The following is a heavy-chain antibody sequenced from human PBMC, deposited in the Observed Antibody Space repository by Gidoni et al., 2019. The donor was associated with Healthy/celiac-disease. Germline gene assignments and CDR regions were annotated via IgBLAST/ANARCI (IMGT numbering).Heavy chain of an antibody. CDR2: TYYRSKWYN. Sequence: QVQLQQSGPGLVKPSQPLSLTCAISGASVSSNSAAWNWIRQSPARGLEWLGRTYYRSKWYNDYAVSVKSRITINPDTSKNQFSLQLNSVTPEDTAVYYCARDRGYCSGGSCYFGGLDYWGQGTLVTVSS. V-gene: IGHV6-1*01. CDR1: GASVSSNSAA. J-gene: IGHJ4*02. D-gene: IGHD2-15*01. CDR3: ARDRGYCSGGSCYFGGLDY.